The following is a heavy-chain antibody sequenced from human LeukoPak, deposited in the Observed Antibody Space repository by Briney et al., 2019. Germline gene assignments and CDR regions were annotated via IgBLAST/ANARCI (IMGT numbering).Heavy chain of an antibody. J-gene: IGHJ4*02. V-gene: IGHV3-7*01. Sequence: GGSLRLSCEASGFTFTKFWMSWVRQAPGKGLEWVANIQEDGKKENYVDSVRGRFTISRDNAKSSLYLQMNSLRAEDTAVYFCARDLQMATISSGDYWGQGTLVTVSS. CDR2: IQEDGKKE. CDR3: ARDLQMATISSGDY. D-gene: IGHD5-24*01. CDR1: GFTFTKFW.